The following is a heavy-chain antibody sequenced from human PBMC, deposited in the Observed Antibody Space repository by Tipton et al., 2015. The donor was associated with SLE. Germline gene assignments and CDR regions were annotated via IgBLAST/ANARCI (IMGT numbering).Heavy chain of an antibody. J-gene: IGHJ4*02. CDR3: AKGPGFREFPGYFDY. Sequence: QLVQSGGGLIQPGGSLRLSCAASGFSVSSNYMNWVRQAPGKGLEWVSGIYRGGSTYYADSVKGRFTISRDNSKNTLFLQMNSLRVDDTAVYYCAKGPGFREFPGYFDYWGQGTLVTVSS. CDR2: IYRGGST. CDR1: GFSVSSNY. V-gene: IGHV3-53*01. D-gene: IGHD3-10*01.